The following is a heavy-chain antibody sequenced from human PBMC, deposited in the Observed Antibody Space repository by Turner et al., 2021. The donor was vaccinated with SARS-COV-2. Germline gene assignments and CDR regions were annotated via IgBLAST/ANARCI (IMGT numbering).Heavy chain of an antibody. J-gene: IGHJ4*02. V-gene: IGHV1-2*02. D-gene: IGHD1-1*01. CDR3: ARGEGDNFDYFVY. CDR2: SNPHNGDT. Sequence: QVQLVQSGAEVKKPGASGQVFCKTSGYTFTDYNTHWRRQAPGQGLEWGGWSNPHNGDTGYAKNFHGRVTVTWDTSIGTAYMDLGRLTSDDTAIYFCARGEGDNFDYFVYWGQGTLVTVSS. CDR1: GYTFTDYN.